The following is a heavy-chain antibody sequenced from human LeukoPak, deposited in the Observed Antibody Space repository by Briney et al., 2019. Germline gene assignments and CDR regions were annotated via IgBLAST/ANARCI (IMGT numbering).Heavy chain of an antibody. CDR2: ISSSGRTT. V-gene: IGHV3-48*03. D-gene: IGHD2-21*02. CDR3: ARDRAYCGRDCFSSYFDC. CDR1: GFTFSSYE. J-gene: IGHJ4*02. Sequence: PGGSLRLSCAAYGFTFSSYEMNWVRQDPGKGLEWVSYISSSGRTTFYADSVKGRFTISRDNAKNSLYLQMNSLRAEDTAVYYCARDRAYCGRDCFSSYFDCWGQGTPVTVSS.